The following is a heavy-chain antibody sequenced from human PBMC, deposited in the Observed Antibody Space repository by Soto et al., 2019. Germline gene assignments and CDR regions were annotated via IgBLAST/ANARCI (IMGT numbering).Heavy chain of an antibody. CDR1: GNSVSSNSAA. D-gene: IGHD6-19*01. Sequence: PSQTLSLTCAISGNSVSSNSAAWNWIRQSPSRGLEWLGRTYYRSKWYNDYAVSVKSRITINPDTSKNQFSLQLNSVTPEDTAVYYCAREAVAGFYYYYGMDVWGQGTTVTVSS. J-gene: IGHJ6*02. CDR2: TYYRSKWYN. CDR3: AREAVAGFYYYYGMDV. V-gene: IGHV6-1*01.